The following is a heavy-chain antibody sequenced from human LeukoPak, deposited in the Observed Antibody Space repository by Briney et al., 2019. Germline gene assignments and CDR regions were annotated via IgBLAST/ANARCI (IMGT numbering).Heavy chain of an antibody. V-gene: IGHV3-49*03. J-gene: IGHJ4*02. CDR3: TRDRGAYNLYDY. CDR2: IRSKAYGETA. Sequence: PGGSLRLSCAASGFTFSNAWMNWIRQAPGKGLEWVSFIRSKAYGETADYAASVKGRFTISRDDSKAIAYLQMNSLKTEDTAVYHCTRDRGAYNLYDYWGQGTLVTVSS. CDR1: GFTFSNAW. D-gene: IGHD1-1*01.